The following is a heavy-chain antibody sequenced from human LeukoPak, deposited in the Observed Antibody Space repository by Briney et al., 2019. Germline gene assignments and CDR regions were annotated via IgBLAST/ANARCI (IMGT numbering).Heavy chain of an antibody. V-gene: IGHV3-23*01. J-gene: IGHJ5*02. Sequence: HSGGSLRLSCVVSGFTFSSYAMSWVRQAPGKGLEWVSGISGSGGSTYYADSVKGRFTISRDNSKNTLYLQMNSLRAEDTAVYYCAKDRHAPGRYCSSTTCFPFDPWGQGTLVTVSS. D-gene: IGHD2-2*01. CDR1: GFTFSSYA. CDR3: AKDRHAPGRYCSSTTCFPFDP. CDR2: ISGSGGST.